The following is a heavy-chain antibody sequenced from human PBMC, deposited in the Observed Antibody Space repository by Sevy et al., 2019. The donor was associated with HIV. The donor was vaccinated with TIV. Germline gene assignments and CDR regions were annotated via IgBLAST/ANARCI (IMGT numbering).Heavy chain of an antibody. CDR3: AKDVSTWGGYGMDV. V-gene: IGHV3-30*18. CDR1: GFTFSSYG. CDR2: ISYDGSNK. D-gene: IGHD3-10*01. Sequence: GGYLRLSCAASGFTFSSYGMHWVRQAPGKGLEWVAVISYDGSNKYYADSVKGRFTICRDNSKNTLYLQMNSLRAEDTAVYYCAKDVSTWGGYGMDVWGQGTSVTVSS. J-gene: IGHJ6*02.